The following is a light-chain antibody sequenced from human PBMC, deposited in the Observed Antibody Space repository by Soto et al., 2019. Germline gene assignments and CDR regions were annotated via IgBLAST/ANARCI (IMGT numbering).Light chain of an antibody. Sequence: ENVLTQSPVTLSLSPGERATLSCRASQSVKSYLAWYQQKPGQAPRLLIYDASNRAAGTPARFSGSGSGTDFTLTISSLDPEDFAVYYCQSRSSWPPVLTFGGGTKVEIK. V-gene: IGKV3-11*01. CDR1: QSVKSY. J-gene: IGKJ4*01. CDR3: QSRSSWPPVLT. CDR2: DAS.